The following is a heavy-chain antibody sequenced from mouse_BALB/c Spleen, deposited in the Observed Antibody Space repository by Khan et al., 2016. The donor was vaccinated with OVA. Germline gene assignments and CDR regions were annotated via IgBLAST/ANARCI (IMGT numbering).Heavy chain of an antibody. J-gene: IGHJ4*01. Sequence: QVQLQQSGPGLVAPSQSLSITCTVSGFSLTNYGVHWVRQPPGKGLEWLVVIWSDGSTNYNSVPKSRLSISKDNSKSQVFLKMNSLQTDDTAMYYCARWFDGYSSLYAMDYWGQGTSVTVSS. CDR3: ARWFDGYSSLYAMDY. CDR2: IWSDGST. V-gene: IGHV2-6*02. D-gene: IGHD2-3*01. CDR1: GFSLTNYG.